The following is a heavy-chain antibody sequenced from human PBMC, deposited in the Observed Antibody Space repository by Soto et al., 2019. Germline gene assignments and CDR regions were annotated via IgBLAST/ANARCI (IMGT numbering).Heavy chain of an antibody. D-gene: IGHD1-7*01. CDR1: GGSFTSNNW. Sequence: SETLSLTCAASGGSFTSNNWWTWVRQPPGQGLEWIGEIYRTGSTNYNPSLKSRVTISLDKSENQFSLKVTSLTAADTAVYYCASRDPGTSVDYWGQGTLVTVSS. J-gene: IGHJ4*02. CDR3: ASRDPGTSVDY. CDR2: IYRTGST. V-gene: IGHV4-4*02.